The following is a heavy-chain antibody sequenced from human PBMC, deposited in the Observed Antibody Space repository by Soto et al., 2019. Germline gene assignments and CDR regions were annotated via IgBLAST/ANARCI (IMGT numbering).Heavy chain of an antibody. D-gene: IGHD1-7*01. CDR1: GGSFTSNNW. Sequence: SETLSLTCAASGGSFTSNNWWTWVRQPPGQGLEWIGEIYRTGSTNYNPSLKSRVTISLDKSENQFSLKVTSLTAADTAVYYCASRDPGTSVDYWGQGTLVTVSS. J-gene: IGHJ4*02. CDR3: ASRDPGTSVDY. CDR2: IYRTGST. V-gene: IGHV4-4*02.